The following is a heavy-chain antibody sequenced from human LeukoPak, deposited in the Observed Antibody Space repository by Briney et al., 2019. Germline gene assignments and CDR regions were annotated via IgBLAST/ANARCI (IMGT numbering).Heavy chain of an antibody. CDR2: IIPIFGTA. CDR3: ARDSSEFRSLIPH. D-gene: IGHD2-21*01. CDR1: GYTFTGYY. V-gene: IGHV1-69*13. Sequence: SVKVSCKASGYTFTGYYMHWVRQSPGQGLEWMGGIIPIFGTAKYAQKFQGRVTITADESTSTAYMELSSLRSEDTAVYYCARDSSEFRSLIPHWGQGTLVTVSS. J-gene: IGHJ1*01.